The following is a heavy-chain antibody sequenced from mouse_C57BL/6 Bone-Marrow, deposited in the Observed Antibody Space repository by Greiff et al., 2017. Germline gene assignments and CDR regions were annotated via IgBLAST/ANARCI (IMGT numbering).Heavy chain of an antibody. V-gene: IGHV1-64*01. CDR3: ESSYYYGSSSRYFDV. D-gene: IGHD1-1*01. Sequence: QVQLQQPGAELVKPGASVKLSCKASGYTFTSYWMHWVKQRPGQGLEWIGMIHPNSGSTNYNEKFKSKATLTVDKSSSTAYLQLSSLTSEDSAVXYCESSYYYGSSSRYFDVWGKGTTVTVSA. CDR1: GYTFTSYW. CDR2: IHPNSGST. J-gene: IGHJ1*03.